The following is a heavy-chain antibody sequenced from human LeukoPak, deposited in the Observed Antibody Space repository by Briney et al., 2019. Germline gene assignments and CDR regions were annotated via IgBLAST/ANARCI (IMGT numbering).Heavy chain of an antibody. CDR2: INWNGGST. Sequence: PGGSLRLSCAASGFSFSSYAMSWVRQAPARGLEWVSGINWNGGSTGYADSVKGRFTISRDNAKNSLYLQMNSLRAEDTALYYCARGLANAFDIWGQGTMVTVSS. CDR1: GFSFSSYA. J-gene: IGHJ3*02. CDR3: ARGLANAFDI. D-gene: IGHD6-19*01. V-gene: IGHV3-20*04.